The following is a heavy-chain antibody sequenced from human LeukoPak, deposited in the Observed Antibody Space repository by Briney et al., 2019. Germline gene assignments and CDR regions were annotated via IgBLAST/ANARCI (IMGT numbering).Heavy chain of an antibody. CDR2: IFYNGGP. V-gene: IGHV4-39*01. J-gene: IGHJ4*02. Sequence: PSETLSLTCTASGGSITNTNYYWAWVRQPPGKGLEWLGNIFYNGGPYFNPSLKSRVTISVDTSKNQFSLKLSSVTAADTAVYYCARHRSGNYGLKYYFDYWGQGTLVTVSS. CDR1: GGSITNTNYY. CDR3: ARHRSGNYGLKYYFDY. D-gene: IGHD1-26*01.